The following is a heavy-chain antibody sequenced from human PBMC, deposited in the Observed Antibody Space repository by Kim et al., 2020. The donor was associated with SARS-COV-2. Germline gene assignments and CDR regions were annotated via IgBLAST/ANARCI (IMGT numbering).Heavy chain of an antibody. CDR3: ARFIAPPVALFGY. J-gene: IGHJ4*02. Sequence: YNPSLKSRVTISVDTSKNQFSLKLSSVTAADTAVYYCARFIAPPVALFGYWGQGTLVTVSS. V-gene: IGHV4-59*01. D-gene: IGHD2-15*01.